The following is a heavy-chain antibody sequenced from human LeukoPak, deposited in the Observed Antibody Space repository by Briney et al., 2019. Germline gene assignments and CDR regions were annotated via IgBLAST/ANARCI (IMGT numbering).Heavy chain of an antibody. CDR1: GFTFSSRDW. CDR2: IKQDGSEK. CDR3: AKDPTDFDSSGQTYFDY. Sequence: GGSLRLSCVASGFTFSSRDWMTWVRQAPGKGLEWVANIKQDGSEKNYVDSVKGRFTISRDNAKNSLYLQMNSLRAEDTAVYYCAKDPTDFDSSGQTYFDYWGQGSLVTVSS. V-gene: IGHV3-7*03. J-gene: IGHJ4*02. D-gene: IGHD3-22*01.